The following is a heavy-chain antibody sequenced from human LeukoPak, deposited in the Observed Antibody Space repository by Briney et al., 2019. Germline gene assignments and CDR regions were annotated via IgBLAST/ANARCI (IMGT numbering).Heavy chain of an antibody. Sequence: SGPTLVNPTQTLTLTCTFSGFSLSTSGVGVGWIRQPPGKALEWLALTYWDDDKRYSPSLKSRLTITEDTSKDQVVLTMTNMDPVDTATYYCAHRGYYYDSSGYRSFDYWGQGTLVTVSS. CDR1: GFSLSTSGVG. J-gene: IGHJ4*02. CDR3: AHRGYYYDSSGYRSFDY. D-gene: IGHD3-22*01. CDR2: TYWDDDK. V-gene: IGHV2-5*02.